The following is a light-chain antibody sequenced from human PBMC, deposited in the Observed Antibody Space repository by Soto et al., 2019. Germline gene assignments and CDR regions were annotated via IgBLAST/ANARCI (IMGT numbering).Light chain of an antibody. CDR1: QRISSW. J-gene: IGKJ1*01. V-gene: IGKV1-5*01. CDR3: QQYTSYPLK. CDR2: DAS. Sequence: DIQMTQSPSTLSASVGDRVTITCRASQRISSWLAWYQQKPGKAPKLMIYDASSLESGVPSRFSGSGSGTEFTLTISRIQPDDFATYYFQQYTSYPLKLGQGTKVEIK.